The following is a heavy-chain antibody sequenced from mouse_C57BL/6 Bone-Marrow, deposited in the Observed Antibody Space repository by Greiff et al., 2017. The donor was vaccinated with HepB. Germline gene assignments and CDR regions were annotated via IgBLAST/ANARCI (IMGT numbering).Heavy chain of an antibody. D-gene: IGHD1-1*01. V-gene: IGHV1-55*01. CDR1: GYTFTSYW. CDR3: ARGVITRVVAEVYYFDY. J-gene: IGHJ2*01. Sequence: VQLQQPGAELVKPGASVKMSCKASGYTFTSYWITWVKQRPGQGLEWIGDIYPGSGSTNYNEKFKSKATLTVDTSSSTAYMQLSSLTSEDSAVYYCARGVITRVVAEVYYFDYWGQGTTLTVSS. CDR2: IYPGSGST.